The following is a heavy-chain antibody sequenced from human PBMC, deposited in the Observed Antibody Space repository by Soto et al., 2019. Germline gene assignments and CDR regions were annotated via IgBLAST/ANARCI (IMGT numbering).Heavy chain of an antibody. D-gene: IGHD3-22*01. V-gene: IGHV4-39*01. CDR3: AGLYPYESGVYHLDY. Sequence: SETLSLTCTVSGGSISSTSSYWAWIRQPPGKGLEWVGSIYYLGNTYYNPSLGSRVTISVDTSKNQFSLKLSSVTAADTAVFNCAGLYPYESGVYHLDYWSQGTLVTVSS. CDR2: IYYLGNT. J-gene: IGHJ4*02. CDR1: GGSISSTSSY.